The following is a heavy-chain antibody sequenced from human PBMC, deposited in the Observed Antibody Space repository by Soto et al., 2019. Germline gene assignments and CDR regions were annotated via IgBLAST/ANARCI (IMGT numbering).Heavy chain of an antibody. V-gene: IGHV3-23*01. Sequence: EVQLLESGGGLVQPGGSLRLSCAASGFAFSAYAMSWVRQAPGKGLECISLISGTGVPTLYAESVKGRFSVSRDNSKDTLFLEMHNLRDDDTAIYYCAKSFCSSSSCFFLWVDPWGPGTLVTVSS. CDR3: AKSFCSSSSCFFLWVDP. D-gene: IGHD2-2*01. CDR2: ISGTGVPT. J-gene: IGHJ5*02. CDR1: GFAFSAYA.